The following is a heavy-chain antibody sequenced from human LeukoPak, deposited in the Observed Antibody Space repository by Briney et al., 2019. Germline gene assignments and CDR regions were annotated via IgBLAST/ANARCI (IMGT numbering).Heavy chain of an antibody. V-gene: IGHV3-23*01. D-gene: IGHD3-22*01. J-gene: IGHJ1*01. CDR3: AKDVRSDYYDSSGYYYDFQH. CDR1: GFTFSSYA. CDR2: ISGSGGST. Sequence: GGSLRLPCAASGFTFSSYAMSWVRQAPGKGLEWVSAISGSGGSTYYADSVKGRFTISRDNSKNTLYLQMNSLRAEDTAVYYCAKDVRSDYYDSSGYYYDFQHWGQGTLVTVSS.